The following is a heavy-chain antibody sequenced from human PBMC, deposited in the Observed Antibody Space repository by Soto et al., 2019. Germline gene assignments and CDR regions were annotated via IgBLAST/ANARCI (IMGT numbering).Heavy chain of an antibody. J-gene: IGHJ3*02. V-gene: IGHV4-61*01. CDR3: ARVERATATTVVDAFDI. Sequence: SETLSLTCAVYGGFVSSGSYYWSWIRQPPGKGLEWIGEMSHSGGTHFNPSLKSRVTISVDTSKNQFSLKMSSVTAADTALYYCARVERATATTVVDAFDIWGPGTMVPVS. CDR1: GGFVSSGSYY. D-gene: IGHD1-1*01. CDR2: MSHSGGT.